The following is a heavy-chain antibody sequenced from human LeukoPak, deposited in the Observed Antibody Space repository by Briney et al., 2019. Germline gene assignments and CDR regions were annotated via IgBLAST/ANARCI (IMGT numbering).Heavy chain of an antibody. Sequence: GGSLRLSCATSGFTSHSYAMSWVRQAPGKGLEWVSFITTSGATTSYADSVKGRFTISRDNPRNTLYMQMNSLRDEDTALYYCAIMHGYYDGSGYWVQWGQGTLVTVSS. J-gene: IGHJ4*02. D-gene: IGHD3-22*01. CDR3: AIMHGYYDGSGYWVQ. V-gene: IGHV3-23*01. CDR1: GFTSHSYA. CDR2: ITTSGATT.